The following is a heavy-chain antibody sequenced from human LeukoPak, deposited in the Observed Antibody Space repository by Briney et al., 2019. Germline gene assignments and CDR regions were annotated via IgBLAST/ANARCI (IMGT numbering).Heavy chain of an antibody. Sequence: PSETLSLTCTVSGGSISSGDYYWSWIRQPPGKGLEWIEYIYYSGSTYYNPSLKSRVTISVDTSKNQFSLKLSSVTAADTAVYYCARCSYYDSSGYSLGAFDIWGQGTMVTVSS. J-gene: IGHJ3*02. V-gene: IGHV4-30-4*01. CDR2: IYYSGST. CDR3: ARCSYYDSSGYSLGAFDI. CDR1: GGSISSGDYY. D-gene: IGHD3-22*01.